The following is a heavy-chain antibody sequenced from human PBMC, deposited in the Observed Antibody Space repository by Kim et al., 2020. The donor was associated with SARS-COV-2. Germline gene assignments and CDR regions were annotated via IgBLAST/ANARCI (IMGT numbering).Heavy chain of an antibody. V-gene: IGHV4-34*01. J-gene: IGHJ6*02. CDR2: T. Sequence: TNYNPSLKSRVTISVDTSKNQFSLKLSSVTAADTAVYYCARARRGVLNVWGQGTTVTVSS. CDR3: ARARRGVLNV. D-gene: IGHD3-10*01.